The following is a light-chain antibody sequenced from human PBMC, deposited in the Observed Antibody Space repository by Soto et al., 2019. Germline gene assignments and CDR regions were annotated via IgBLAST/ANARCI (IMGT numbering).Light chain of an antibody. CDR3: QQYGSSGT. Sequence: EVVMTQSPATLSVSPGETATLSCRASQSVGSNLAWYQQKPGQAPGLLIYGASTRATAIPARFSGSGSGTDFTLTISRLEPEDFAVYYCQQYGSSGTFGQGTKVDI. V-gene: IGKV3-20*01. CDR2: GAS. CDR1: QSVGSN. J-gene: IGKJ1*01.